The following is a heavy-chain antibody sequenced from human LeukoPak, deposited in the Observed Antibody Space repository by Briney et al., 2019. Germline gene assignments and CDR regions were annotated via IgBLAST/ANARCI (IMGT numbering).Heavy chain of an antibody. J-gene: IGHJ4*02. CDR1: GGSISSSSYY. CDR3: ARVYRDCSSTSCHSPFDY. V-gene: IGHV4-39*07. D-gene: IGHD2-2*01. CDR2: IYHSGST. Sequence: SETLSLTCTVSGGSISSSSYYWGWSRQPPGKGLEWIGYIYHSGSTYYNSSLKSRVTISVDRSKNQFSLKLSSVTAADTAVYYCARVYRDCSSTSCHSPFDYWGQGTLVTVSS.